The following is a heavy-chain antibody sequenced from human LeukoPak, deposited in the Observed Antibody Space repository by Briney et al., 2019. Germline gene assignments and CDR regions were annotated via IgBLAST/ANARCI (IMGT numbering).Heavy chain of an antibody. V-gene: IGHV1-3*04. CDR3: ATGSAYLGFDY. CDR1: GYTFTSYA. Sequence: ASVKVSCKASGYTFTSYAMHWVGRAPGQRLEWMGWINTGNGNTKYSQKFQGRVTITRDTSASTAYMELSSLRSEDTAVYYCATGSAYLGFDYWGQGTLVTVSS. CDR2: INTGNGNT. J-gene: IGHJ4*02. D-gene: IGHD3-16*01.